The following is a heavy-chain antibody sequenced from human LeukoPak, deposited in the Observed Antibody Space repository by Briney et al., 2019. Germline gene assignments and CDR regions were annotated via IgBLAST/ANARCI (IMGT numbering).Heavy chain of an antibody. CDR1: GFTFSSYA. J-gene: IGHJ4*02. Sequence: SGGSLRLSCAASGFTFSSYAMSWVRQAPGKGLEWVSAISGSGGSTYYADSVKGRFTISRDNSKNTLYLQMNSLRAEDTAVYCCAKAPYGSGSSYFDYWGQGTLVTVSS. CDR3: AKAPYGSGSSYFDY. V-gene: IGHV3-23*01. CDR2: ISGSGGST. D-gene: IGHD3-10*01.